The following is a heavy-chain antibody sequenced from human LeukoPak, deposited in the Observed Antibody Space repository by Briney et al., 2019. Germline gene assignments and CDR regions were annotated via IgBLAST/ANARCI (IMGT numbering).Heavy chain of an antibody. CDR1: GFTFSSYG. Sequence: GGSLRLSCAASGFTFSSYGMHWVRQAPGKGLEWVAVIWNDGSNKYYADSVKGRFTISRDNSKNTLYLQMNSLRAEDTAVYYCARDLRTTILHGSYYGMDVWGQGTTVTVSS. CDR2: IWNDGSNK. D-gene: IGHD1/OR15-1a*01. J-gene: IGHJ6*02. CDR3: ARDLRTTILHGSYYGMDV. V-gene: IGHV3-33*01.